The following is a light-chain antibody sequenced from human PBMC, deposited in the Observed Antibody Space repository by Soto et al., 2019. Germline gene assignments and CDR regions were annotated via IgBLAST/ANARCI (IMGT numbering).Light chain of an antibody. CDR1: TSSIGSNA. J-gene: IGLJ1*01. CDR3: ATWDDSLNAFV. Sequence: QSALTQSPSASGTPGQRITIYCSGSTSSIGSNAVNWYQQFPGTAPTFLIYNDDQRPSGVPDRFSGPKSGTSASLAISGLHSEDEADYYCATWDDSLNAFVFGTGTKVTVL. V-gene: IGLV1-44*01. CDR2: NDD.